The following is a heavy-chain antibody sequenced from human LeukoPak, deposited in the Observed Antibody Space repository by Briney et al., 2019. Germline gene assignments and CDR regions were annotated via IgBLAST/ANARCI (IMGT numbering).Heavy chain of an antibody. V-gene: IGHV3-9*01. D-gene: IGHD3-10*01. CDR2: ICWNSGSI. Sequence: GGSLRLSCAASGFTFDDYAMHWVRQAPGEGLEWVSGICWNSGSIGYADSVKGGFTISRDNAKNSLYLQMNSLRAEDTALYYCAKGLQYYYGSGSFDFDYWGQGTLVTVSS. J-gene: IGHJ4*02. CDR3: AKGLQYYYGSGSFDFDY. CDR1: GFTFDDYA.